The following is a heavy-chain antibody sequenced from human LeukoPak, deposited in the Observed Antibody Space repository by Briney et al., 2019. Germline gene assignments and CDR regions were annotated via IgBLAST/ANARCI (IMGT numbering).Heavy chain of an antibody. CDR3: ARERGDYVWGSYRWYYFDY. CDR1: GFTVSSNY. J-gene: IGHJ4*02. Sequence: GGSLRLSCAASGFTVSSNYMNWVRQAPGKGLEWVSYISSSSSTIYYADSVKGRFTISRDNAKNSLYLQMNSLRAEDTAVYYCARERGDYVWGSYRWYYFDYWGQGTLVTVSS. CDR2: ISSSSSTI. D-gene: IGHD3-16*02. V-gene: IGHV3-48*04.